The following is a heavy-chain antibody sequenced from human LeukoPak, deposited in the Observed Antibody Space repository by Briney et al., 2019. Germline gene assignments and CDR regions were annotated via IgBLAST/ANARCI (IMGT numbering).Heavy chain of an antibody. J-gene: IGHJ5*02. CDR1: GGSISSGSYY. CDR3: ARDQATVTTWFDP. D-gene: IGHD4-11*01. V-gene: IGHV4-61*02. CDR2: IYTSGST. Sequence: SQTLSLTCTVSGGSISSGSYYWSWIRQPAGKGLEWIGRIYTSGSTNYNPSLKSRVTISVDTSKNQFSLKLSSVTAADTAVYYCARDQATVTTWFDPWGQGTLVTVSS.